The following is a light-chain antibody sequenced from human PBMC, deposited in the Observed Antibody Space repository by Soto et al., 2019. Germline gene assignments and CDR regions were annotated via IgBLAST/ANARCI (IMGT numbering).Light chain of an antibody. CDR1: QTIDTY. CDR2: AAS. J-gene: IGKJ2*01. V-gene: IGKV1-39*01. CDR3: QQSYRIPYT. Sequence: DIQMTQSPSSLSALVGNRVTITCRASQTIDTYINWYQQKPGKAPKLLIYAASSLQSGVPSRFSGSGSGTDFTLTITSLQPEDSATYYCQQSYRIPYTFGQGTKLEIK.